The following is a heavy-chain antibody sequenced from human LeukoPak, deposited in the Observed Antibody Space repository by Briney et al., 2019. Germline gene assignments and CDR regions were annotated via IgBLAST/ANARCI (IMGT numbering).Heavy chain of an antibody. D-gene: IGHD3-22*01. CDR2: IYSSGGT. J-gene: IGHJ4*02. CDR1: GGSISSGSYY. Sequence: SGTLSLTCTVSGGSISSGSYYWNWIRQPAGKGLEWVGRIYSSGGTDFTPSLKSRGTISVDTSKNQFSLKLSSVTAADTAVYYCAREDYYDSSGYYPFDVWGQGILVTVSS. V-gene: IGHV4-61*02. CDR3: AREDYYDSSGYYPFDV.